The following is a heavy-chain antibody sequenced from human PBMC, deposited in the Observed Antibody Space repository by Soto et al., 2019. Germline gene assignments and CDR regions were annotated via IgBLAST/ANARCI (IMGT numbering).Heavy chain of an antibody. Sequence: PGESLKISCKGSGYSFTSYWIGWVRQMPGKGLEWMGIIYPGDSDTRYSPSFQGQVTISADKSISTAYLQWSSLKASDTAVYYCARDTVTNYYYYYGMDVWGQGTTVTVSS. CDR1: GYSFTSYW. CDR3: ARDTVTNYYYYYGMDV. V-gene: IGHV5-51*01. CDR2: IYPGDSDT. J-gene: IGHJ6*02. D-gene: IGHD4-17*01.